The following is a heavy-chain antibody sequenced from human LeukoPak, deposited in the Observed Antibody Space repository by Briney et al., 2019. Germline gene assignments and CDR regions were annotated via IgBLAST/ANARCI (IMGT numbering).Heavy chain of an antibody. Sequence: GGSLRLSCAASGFTFSSYSMNWVRQAPGKGLEWVSSISSSSSYIYYADSVKGRFTISRDNAKNSLYLQMNSLRAEDTAVYYCARDAYGDHPETKNDDYWGQGTLVTVSS. CDR3: ARDAYGDHPETKNDDY. V-gene: IGHV3-21*01. CDR2: ISSSSSYI. D-gene: IGHD4-17*01. CDR1: GFTFSSYS. J-gene: IGHJ4*02.